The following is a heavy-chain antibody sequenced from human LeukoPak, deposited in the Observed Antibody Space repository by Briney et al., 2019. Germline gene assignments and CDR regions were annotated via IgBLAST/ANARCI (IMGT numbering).Heavy chain of an antibody. J-gene: IGHJ3*02. V-gene: IGHV3-74*01. D-gene: IGHD5-24*01. Sequence: GGSLRLSCAASGFTFSSYWMHWVRQAPGKELVWVSRINSDGSSTSYADSVKGRFTISRDNAKNTLYLQMNSLRAEDTAVYYCARERWLQFCDAFDIWGQGTMVTVSS. CDR1: GFTFSSYW. CDR2: INSDGSST. CDR3: ARERWLQFCDAFDI.